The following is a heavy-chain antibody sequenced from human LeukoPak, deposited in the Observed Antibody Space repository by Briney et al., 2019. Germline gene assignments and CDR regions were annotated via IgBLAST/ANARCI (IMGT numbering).Heavy chain of an antibody. Sequence: SETLSLTCTVSGGSVSSGSYYWSWIRQPPGKGLEWIGYIYYSGSTNYNPSLKSRVTISVDTSKNQFSLKLSSVTAADTAVYYCARDTFAGHDAFDIWSQGTMVTVSS. D-gene: IGHD2/OR15-2a*01. J-gene: IGHJ3*02. CDR3: ARDTFAGHDAFDI. CDR1: GGSVSSGSYY. V-gene: IGHV4-61*01. CDR2: IYYSGST.